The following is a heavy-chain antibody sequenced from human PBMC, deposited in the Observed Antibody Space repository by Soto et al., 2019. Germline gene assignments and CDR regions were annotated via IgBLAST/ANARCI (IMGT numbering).Heavy chain of an antibody. D-gene: IGHD3-10*01. CDR1: GYSLTSYW. V-gene: IGHV5-10-1*01. J-gene: IGHJ6*02. Sequence: GESLKISCKGSGYSLTSYWISWVRQMPGKGLEWMGRIDPSDSYTNYSPSFQGHVTISADKSISTAYLQWSSLKASDTAMYYCARGESFGELVYGMDVWGQGTTVTVSS. CDR2: IDPSDSYT. CDR3: ARGESFGELVYGMDV.